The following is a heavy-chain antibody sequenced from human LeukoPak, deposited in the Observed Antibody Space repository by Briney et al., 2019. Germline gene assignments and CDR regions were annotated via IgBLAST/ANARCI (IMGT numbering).Heavy chain of an antibody. Sequence: GGSLRLSCAASGFTFSSYEMNWVRLAPGKGLEWVSVISSDSACIYYADSVKGRFTISRDNAKNSLFLYMSSLTAEDTAVYYCARDYTGWSRDYWGQGTLVTVSS. D-gene: IGHD3-16*01. CDR2: ISSDSACI. CDR3: ARDYTGWSRDY. CDR1: GFTFSSYE. V-gene: IGHV3-21*01. J-gene: IGHJ4*02.